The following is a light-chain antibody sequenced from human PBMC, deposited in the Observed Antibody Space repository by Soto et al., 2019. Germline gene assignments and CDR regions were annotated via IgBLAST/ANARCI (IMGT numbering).Light chain of an antibody. CDR3: CSSVVSPTWV. Sequence: QSALTQPASVSGSPGQSITISCTGTSSDVGSYNRFSWYQQHPGKAPTLMIYKVNKRPSGVSNRFSGSKSANTASMTISRPQAEDESDYASCSSVVSPTWVFGGGTKLTVL. J-gene: IGLJ3*02. V-gene: IGLV2-23*02. CDR1: SSDVGSYNR. CDR2: KVN.